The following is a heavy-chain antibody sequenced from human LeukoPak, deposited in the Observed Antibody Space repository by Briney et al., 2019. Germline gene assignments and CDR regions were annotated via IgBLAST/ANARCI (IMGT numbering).Heavy chain of an antibody. V-gene: IGHV3-20*04. CDR1: GFAFAEHG. J-gene: IGHJ4*02. Sequence: PGGSLRLSCTASGFAFAEHGMSWVLQVPGKGLEWVSGINWSGGSTGYADPLRGRFTISRDNAKNSLYLQMDSLRAEDTALYYCATAPITSPFYFDYWGQGTLVTVSS. CDR2: INWSGGST. CDR3: ATAPITSPFYFDY. D-gene: IGHD2-2*01.